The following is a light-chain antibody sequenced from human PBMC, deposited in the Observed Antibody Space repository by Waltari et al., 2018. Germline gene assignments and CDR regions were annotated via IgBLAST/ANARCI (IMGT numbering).Light chain of an antibody. CDR1: HSISRW. CDR3: QQYNDFIWA. Sequence: DLQMTQSPSTLSASVGDRVTITCRTSHSISRWLAWYQQKPGKAPKLLIHQASSLESGVPSRFSGSGYGTDFTLTINSLQPEDSATYYCQQYNDFIWAFGRGTKVEI. J-gene: IGKJ1*01. V-gene: IGKV1-5*03. CDR2: QAS.